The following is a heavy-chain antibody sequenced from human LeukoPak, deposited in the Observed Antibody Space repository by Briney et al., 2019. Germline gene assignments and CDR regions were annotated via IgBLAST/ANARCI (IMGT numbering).Heavy chain of an antibody. CDR1: GFTFDDYD. V-gene: IGHV3-9*01. CDR3: AKNRYCSSTSCYNWFDP. J-gene: IGHJ5*02. CDR2: ISWNSGSI. Sequence: GGSLRLSCAASGFTFDDYDMHWVRQAPGKGLEWVSGISWNSGSIGYADSVKGRFTISRDNAKNSLYLQMNSLRAEDTALYYCAKNRYCSSTSCYNWFDPWGQGTLVTVSS. D-gene: IGHD2-2*01.